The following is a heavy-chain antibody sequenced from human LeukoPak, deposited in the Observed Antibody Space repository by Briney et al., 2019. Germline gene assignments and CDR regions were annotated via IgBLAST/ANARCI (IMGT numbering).Heavy chain of an antibody. D-gene: IGHD2-21*01. CDR1: GYTFTSYG. J-gene: IGHJ4*02. CDR3: AREAAYCGGDCLYYFDY. V-gene: IGHV1-69*04. CDR2: IIPILGIA. Sequence: GASVKVSCKASGYTFTSYGISWVRQAPGQGLEWMGRIIPILGIADYAQKFQGRVTITADKSTSTAYMELSSLRSEDTAVYYCAREAAYCGGDCLYYFDYWGQGTLVTVSS.